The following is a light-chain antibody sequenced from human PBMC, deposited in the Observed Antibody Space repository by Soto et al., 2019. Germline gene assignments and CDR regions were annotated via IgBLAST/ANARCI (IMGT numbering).Light chain of an antibody. V-gene: IGKV3-20*01. J-gene: IGKJ1*01. CDR1: RSVAANY. CDR3: QQYGSSPWT. CDR2: GAS. Sequence: EIVLTQSPGTLSLSPGDRSTLSCSSSRSVAANYSAWFQQKPGRAPRLLIYGASNRATGIPDRFSGSGSGTDFTLTISRLDPEDFAVYYCQQYGSSPWTFGRGTKVDIK.